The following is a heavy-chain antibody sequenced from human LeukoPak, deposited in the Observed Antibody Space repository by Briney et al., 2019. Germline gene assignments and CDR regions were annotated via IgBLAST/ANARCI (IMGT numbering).Heavy chain of an antibody. Sequence: PGGSLRLSCAASGFTFSSYAMSWVRQAPGKGLEWVSVIYSGGSTYYADSVKGRFTISRDNSKNTLYLQMNSLRAEDTAVYYCARDTWELQHHWGQGTLVTVSS. CDR3: ARDTWELQHH. CDR2: IYSGGST. V-gene: IGHV3-66*02. D-gene: IGHD1-26*01. CDR1: GFTFSSYA. J-gene: IGHJ5*02.